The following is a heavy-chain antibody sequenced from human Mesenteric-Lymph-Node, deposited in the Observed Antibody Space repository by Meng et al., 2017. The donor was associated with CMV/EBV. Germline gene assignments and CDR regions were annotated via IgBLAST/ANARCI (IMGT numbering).Heavy chain of an antibody. D-gene: IGHD3-22*01. V-gene: IGHV3-23*01. J-gene: IGHJ5*02. CDR3: ANSYDNNGYPTFDL. CDR1: GGSVSSGSYY. Sequence: ETLSLTCTVSGGSVSSGSYYWSWVRQAPGKGLEWVSGIGVSGSETYYSNSVKGRFTISRDNSKSTLYLQMSTLRAEDTALYNCANSYDNNGYPTFDLWGQGTMVTVSS. CDR2: IGVSGSET.